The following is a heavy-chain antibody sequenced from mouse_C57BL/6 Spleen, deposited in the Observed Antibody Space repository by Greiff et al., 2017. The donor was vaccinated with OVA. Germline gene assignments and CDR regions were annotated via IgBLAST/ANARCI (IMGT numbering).Heavy chain of an antibody. D-gene: IGHD2-4*01. J-gene: IGHJ2*01. V-gene: IGHV1-64*01. CDR1: GYTFTSYW. Sequence: QVHVKQPGAELVKPGASVKLSCKASGYTFTSYWMHWVKQRPGQGLEWIGMIHPNSGSTNYNEKFKSKATLTVDKSSSTAYMQRSSLTSEDSAVYYCARDDYDGGFDYWGQGTTLTGSS. CDR2: IHPNSGST. CDR3: ARDDYDGGFDY.